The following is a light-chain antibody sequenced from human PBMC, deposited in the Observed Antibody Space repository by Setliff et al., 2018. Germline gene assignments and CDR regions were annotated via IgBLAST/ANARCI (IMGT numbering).Light chain of an antibody. J-gene: IGLJ2*01. V-gene: IGLV1-40*01. CDR1: SSDVGGYNY. Sequence: QSALTQPPSASGSPGQSVTISCTGTSSDVGGYNYVSWYQQLPGTAPKLLIYGNSNRPSGVPDRFSGSKSGTSASLAITGLQAEDEADYYCQSYDSSLSGAVFGGGTKVTVL. CDR3: QSYDSSLSGAV. CDR2: GNS.